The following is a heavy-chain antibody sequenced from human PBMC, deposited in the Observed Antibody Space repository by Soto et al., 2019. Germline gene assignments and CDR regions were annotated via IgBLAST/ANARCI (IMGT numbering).Heavy chain of an antibody. Sequence: PGGSLRLSCQASGFTFGSYAMSWVRQAPGKGLEWVALVQSNRVTYYADSVRGRFTVSRDNSKNTVYLQMDSLRVEDTALYYCAKWLRGGSYYCDFWGHGAMVTVSS. J-gene: IGHJ4*01. D-gene: IGHD3-10*01. CDR1: GFTFGSYA. V-gene: IGHV3-23*01. CDR3: AKWLRGGSYYCDF. CDR2: VQSNRVT.